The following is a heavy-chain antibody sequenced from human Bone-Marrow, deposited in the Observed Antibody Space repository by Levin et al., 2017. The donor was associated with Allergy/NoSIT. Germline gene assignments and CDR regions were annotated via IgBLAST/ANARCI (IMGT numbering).Heavy chain of an antibody. Sequence: AASVKVSCTTSGYSFTNYWIGWVSQMPGKGLEWIGVTHPGTSETRYGPSFQGHVTISVDKSVSTTYLQWSSLEASDTAMYYCARHGDGSGWDTGDYWGQGTLVTVSS. CDR1: GYSFTNYW. D-gene: IGHD6-19*01. J-gene: IGHJ4*02. CDR2: THPGTSET. V-gene: IGHV5-51*01. CDR3: ARHGDGSGWDTGDY.